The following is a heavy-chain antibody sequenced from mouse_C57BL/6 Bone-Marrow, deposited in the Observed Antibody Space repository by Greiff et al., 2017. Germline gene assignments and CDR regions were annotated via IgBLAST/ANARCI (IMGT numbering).Heavy chain of an antibody. D-gene: IGHD1-1*01. CDR3: TGSQAWLAY. Sequence: EVKVVESGAELVRPGASVKLSCTASGFNIKDDYMHWVKQRPEQGLEWIGWIDPENGDTEYASKFQGKATIPADTSSNKVYLQLSSLPSEDTAVYYWTGSQAWLAYWGQGTLVTVSA. V-gene: IGHV14-4*01. J-gene: IGHJ3*01. CDR1: GFNIKDDY. CDR2: IDPENGDT.